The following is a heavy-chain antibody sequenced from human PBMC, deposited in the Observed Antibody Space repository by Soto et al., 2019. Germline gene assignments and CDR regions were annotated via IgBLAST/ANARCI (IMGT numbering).Heavy chain of an antibody. D-gene: IGHD5-18*01. CDR2: ISYSGTT. CDR1: GGSINNNYYY. CDR3: ARGRGYSYGLDP. V-gene: IGHV4-30-4*01. Sequence: SETLSLTCTVSGGSINNNYYYWSWIRQPPGEGLEWIGFISYSGTTSYSPSLKSRVAISLDTSKNQFSLSLSSVTATDTAVYYCARGRGYSYGLDPWGQGTLVTVSS. J-gene: IGHJ5*02.